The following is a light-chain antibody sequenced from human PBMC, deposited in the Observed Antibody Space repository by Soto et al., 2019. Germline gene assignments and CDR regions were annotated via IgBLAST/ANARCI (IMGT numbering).Light chain of an antibody. CDR2: DAS. CDR1: QSVSSY. Sequence: EIVLTQSPATLSLSPGERATLSCRASQSVSSYLAWYQQKPGQAPRLLIYDASNRATGIPARFSGSGSGTDFTLTISSLEPEDFAVYYCQQRSNGGAGFGQGPRLEIK. V-gene: IGKV3-11*01. CDR3: QQRSNGGAG. J-gene: IGKJ5*01.